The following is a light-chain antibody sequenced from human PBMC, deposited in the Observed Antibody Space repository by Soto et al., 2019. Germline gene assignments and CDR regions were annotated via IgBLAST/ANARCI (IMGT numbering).Light chain of an antibody. CDR1: QSVSSY. V-gene: IGKV3-11*01. Sequence: EIVLTQSPATLSLSPGERATLSCRASQSVSSYLAWYQQKPGQAPRLLIYDASNRATGIPARFSGSGSGTDLTITIISLEPEDFAVYYCQQRSNWRGLTFGGGTKVEIK. CDR3: QQRSNWRGLT. CDR2: DAS. J-gene: IGKJ4*01.